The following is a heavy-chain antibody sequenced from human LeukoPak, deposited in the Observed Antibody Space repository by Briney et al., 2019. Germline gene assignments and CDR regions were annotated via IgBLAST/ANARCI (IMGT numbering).Heavy chain of an antibody. CDR2: IYYSGIT. CDR1: SGSIASSFHY. CDR3: ARVGVVFDY. J-gene: IGHJ4*02. V-gene: IGHV4-39*01. Sequence: PSETLSLTCTVSSGSIASSFHYWAWIRQPPGNGLEWIGSIYYSGITYYNPSLKSRVTISVDTSKNQFSLKLSSVTAADTAVYYCARVGVVFDYWGQGTLVTVSS. D-gene: IGHD3-16*01.